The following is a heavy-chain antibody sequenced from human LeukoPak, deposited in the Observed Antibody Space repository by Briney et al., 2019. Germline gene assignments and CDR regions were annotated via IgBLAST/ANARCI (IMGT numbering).Heavy chain of an antibody. CDR3: VSAKTCGGDCYHFDY. CDR1: GFTFSSYS. Sequence: GGSLRLSCAASGFTFSSYSMNWVRQAPGKGLEWVSSISSSSSYIYYADSVKGRFIISRDNAKNSLYLQMNSLRAEDTAVYYCVSAKTCGGDCYHFDYWGQGALVTVSS. J-gene: IGHJ4*02. V-gene: IGHV3-21*04. CDR2: ISSSSSYI. D-gene: IGHD2-21*02.